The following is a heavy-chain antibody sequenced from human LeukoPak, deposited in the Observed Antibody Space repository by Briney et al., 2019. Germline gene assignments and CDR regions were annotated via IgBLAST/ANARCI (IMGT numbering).Heavy chain of an antibody. CDR2: ISGDGTT. CDR1: GFSFSVFA. J-gene: IGHJ4*02. CDR3: AKGGGWLYYFDY. Sequence: GGSLRLSCAASGFSFSVFAVNWVRQAPGKGLEWVSGISGDGTTYYADSVRDRFTISKDNSKNTLYLQMSSLRADDTAVYYCAKGGGWLYYFDYWGQGTLVTVSS. D-gene: IGHD6-19*01. V-gene: IGHV3-23*01.